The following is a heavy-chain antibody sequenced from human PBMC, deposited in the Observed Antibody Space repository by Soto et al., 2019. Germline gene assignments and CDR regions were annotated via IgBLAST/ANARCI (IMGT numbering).Heavy chain of an antibody. J-gene: IGHJ5*02. CDR2: IYYSGST. V-gene: IGHV4-39*01. D-gene: IGHD3-16*01. Sequence: PSETLSLTCTVSGGSISSSSYYWGWIRQPPGKGLEWIGSIYYSGSTYYNPSLKSRVTISVDTSKNQFSLKLSSVTAADTAVYYCARGLPQETWFDPWGQGTPVTVSS. CDR1: GGSISSSSYY. CDR3: ARGLPQETWFDP.